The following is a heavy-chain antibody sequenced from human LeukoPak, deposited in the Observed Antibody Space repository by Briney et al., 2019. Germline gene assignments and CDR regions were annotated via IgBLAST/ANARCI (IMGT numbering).Heavy chain of an antibody. CDR3: ARVDTAMVTFLDNWFDP. V-gene: IGHV7-4-1*02. J-gene: IGHJ5*02. CDR1: GYTFTSYA. Sequence: ASVKVSCKASGYTFTSYAMNWVRQAPGQGLEWMGWINTNTGNPTHAQGFTGRFVFSLDTSVSTAYLQISSLKAEDTAVYYCARVDTAMVTFLDNWFDPWGQGTLVTVSS. CDR2: INTNTGNP. D-gene: IGHD5-18*01.